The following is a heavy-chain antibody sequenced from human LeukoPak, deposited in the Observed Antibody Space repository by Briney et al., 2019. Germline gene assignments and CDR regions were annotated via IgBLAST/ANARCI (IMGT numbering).Heavy chain of an antibody. V-gene: IGHV3-21*01. Sequence: GGSLRLSCAASGFTFSSYSMNWVRQAPGKGLEWVSSISTGSTYIYYADSVKGRFTISRDNAKKSLYLQVSSLRAEDTAVYYCARVGGDSSSWQFAYWGQGTLVTVSS. CDR3: ARVGGDSSSWQFAY. D-gene: IGHD6-13*01. CDR1: GFTFSSYS. CDR2: ISTGSTYI. J-gene: IGHJ4*02.